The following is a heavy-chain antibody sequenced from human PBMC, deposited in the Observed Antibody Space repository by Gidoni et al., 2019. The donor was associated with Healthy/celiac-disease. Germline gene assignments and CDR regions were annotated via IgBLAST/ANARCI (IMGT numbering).Heavy chain of an antibody. D-gene: IGHD3-10*01. CDR1: GFTFSSYG. CDR3: ARYRGSRGILDY. J-gene: IGHJ4*02. CDR2: VRYDGSNK. Sequence: AASGFTFSSYGMHWVRQAPGKGLEWVAVVRYDGSNKHYADTVKCRFTISRDNSKNTLYLQMNSLRAEDTAVYYCARYRGSRGILDYWGQGTLVTASS. V-gene: IGHV3-33*01.